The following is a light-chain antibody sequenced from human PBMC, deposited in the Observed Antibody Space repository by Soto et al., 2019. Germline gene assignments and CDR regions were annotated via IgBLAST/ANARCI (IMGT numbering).Light chain of an antibody. CDR2: EVS. J-gene: IGLJ1*01. CDR3: CSYAGSNILYV. CDR1: SSDVGGYNY. Sequence: QSALTQPPSASGSPGQSVTISCTGTSSDVGGYNYVSRYQQYPGKAPKLMIYEVSKRPSGVPDRFSGSKSGNTASLTVSGLQAEDEADYYCCSYAGSNILYVFGTGTKVTVL. V-gene: IGLV2-8*01.